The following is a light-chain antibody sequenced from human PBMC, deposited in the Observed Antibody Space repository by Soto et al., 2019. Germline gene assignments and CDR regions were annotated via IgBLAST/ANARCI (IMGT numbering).Light chain of an antibody. V-gene: IGKV3-20*01. J-gene: IGKJ4*01. CDR2: GAS. CDR3: QRSGSSVT. CDR1: ESFSSYY. Sequence: EVVLTQSPGTLSLSPGDRVTLSCRASESFSSYYLAWYQQKPGQAPRLLIYGASSRAPGTPDRLSGSGSGTYFSLTLSRLEPEDFAVYFCQRSGSSVTLAGGTNVDIK.